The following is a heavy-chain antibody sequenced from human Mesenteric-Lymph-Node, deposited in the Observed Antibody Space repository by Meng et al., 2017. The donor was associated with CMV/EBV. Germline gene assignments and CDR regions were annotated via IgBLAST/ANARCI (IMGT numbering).Heavy chain of an antibody. V-gene: IGHV6-1*01. CDR2: TYYRSKWYN. CDR3: AREVLYVWGSYRHDAFDI. Sequence: SETLSLTCAISGDSVSSNSAAWNWIRQSTSRSLEWLGRTYYRSKWYNDYAVSVKSRITINPDTSKNQFSLQLNSVTPEDTAVYYCAREVLYVWGSYRHDAFDIWGQGTMVTVSS. J-gene: IGHJ3*02. CDR1: GDSVSSNSAA. D-gene: IGHD3-16*02.